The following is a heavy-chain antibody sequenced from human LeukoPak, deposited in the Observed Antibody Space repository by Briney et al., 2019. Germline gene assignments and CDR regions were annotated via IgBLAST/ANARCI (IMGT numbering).Heavy chain of an antibody. J-gene: IGHJ4*02. Sequence: PSETLSLTCTVSGGSISSYYWSWLRQPPGKGLEWIGYIYYSGSTNYNPSLKSRVTISVDTSKNQFSLKLSSVTVADTAVYYCARVASEGVDYWGQGTLVTVSS. CDR2: IYYSGST. CDR1: GGSISSYY. D-gene: IGHD3-3*01. CDR3: ARVASEGVDY. V-gene: IGHV4-59*01.